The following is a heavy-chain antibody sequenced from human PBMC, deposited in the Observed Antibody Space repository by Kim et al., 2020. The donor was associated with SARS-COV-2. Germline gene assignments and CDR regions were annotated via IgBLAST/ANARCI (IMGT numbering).Heavy chain of an antibody. CDR2: IYYSGST. J-gene: IGHJ2*01. CDR1: GGSISSYY. D-gene: IGHD3-9*01. Sequence: SETLSLTCTVSGGSISSYYWSWIRQPPGKGLEWIGYIYYSGSTNYNPSLKSRVTISVDTSKNQFSLKLSSVTAADTAVYYCASNPKYYDILTGYYRDWYFDLWGRGTLVTVSS. CDR3: ASNPKYYDILTGYYRDWYFDL. V-gene: IGHV4-59*13.